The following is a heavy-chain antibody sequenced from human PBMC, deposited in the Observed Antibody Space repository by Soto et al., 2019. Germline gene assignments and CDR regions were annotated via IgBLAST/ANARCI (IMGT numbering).Heavy chain of an antibody. V-gene: IGHV3-21*01. CDR1: GFTFSSYS. CDR2: ISSSSSYI. J-gene: IGHJ3*02. Sequence: GGSLRLSCAASGFTFSSYSMNWVRQAPGKGLEWVSSISSSSSYIYYADSVKGRFTISRDNAKNSLYLQMNSLRAEDTAVYYCAREQYSDIVLMVYAIPGDAFDIWGQGTMVTVSS. D-gene: IGHD2-8*01. CDR3: AREQYSDIVLMVYAIPGDAFDI.